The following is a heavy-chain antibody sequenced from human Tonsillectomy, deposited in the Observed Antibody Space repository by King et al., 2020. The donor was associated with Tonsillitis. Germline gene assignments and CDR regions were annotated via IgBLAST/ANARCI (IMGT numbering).Heavy chain of an antibody. Sequence: LQLVQSGAEVKKPGASVKVSCKASGYTFTSYGISWVRQAPGQGLEWMGWISAYNGNTNYAQKLQGRVTMTTDTTTSTAYMELRSLRSDDTAVYYCARDLQRYNWNPYYFDYWGQGTLVTVSS. CDR3: ARDLQRYNWNPYYFDY. CDR2: ISAYNGNT. V-gene: IGHV1-18*04. J-gene: IGHJ4*02. D-gene: IGHD1-20*01. CDR1: GYTFTSYG.